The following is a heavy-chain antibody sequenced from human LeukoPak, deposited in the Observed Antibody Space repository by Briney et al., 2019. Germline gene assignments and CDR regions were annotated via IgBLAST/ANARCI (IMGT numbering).Heavy chain of an antibody. CDR3: ARMTTTVTTGSVGYYYYGMDV. CDR2: ISAYNGNT. Sequence: ASVKVSCKASGYTFTTYGITWVRQAPGQGLEWMGWISAYNGNTNYAQKLQGRVTMTTDTSTSTAYMELRSLRSDDTAVYYCARMTTTVTTGSVGYYYYGMDVWGQGTTVTVSS. J-gene: IGHJ6*02. CDR1: GYTFTTYG. V-gene: IGHV1-18*01. D-gene: IGHD4-17*01.